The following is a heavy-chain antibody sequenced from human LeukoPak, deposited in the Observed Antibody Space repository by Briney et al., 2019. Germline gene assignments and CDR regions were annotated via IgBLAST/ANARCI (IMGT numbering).Heavy chain of an antibody. CDR2: ISYDGSNK. Sequence: GGSLRLSCAASGFTFSGYAMHWVRQAPGKGLEGVAVISYDGSNKYYADSVKGRFTISRDNSKNTLYLQMNSLRAEDTAVYYCARSTAEENWFDPWGQGTLVTVSS. J-gene: IGHJ5*02. V-gene: IGHV3-30-3*01. CDR3: ARSTAEENWFDP. CDR1: GFTFSGYA. D-gene: IGHD2-8*02.